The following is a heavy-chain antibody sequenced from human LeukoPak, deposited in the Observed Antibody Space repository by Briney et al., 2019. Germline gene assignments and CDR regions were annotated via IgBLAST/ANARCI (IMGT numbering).Heavy chain of an antibody. V-gene: IGHV3-21*04. CDR2: FSGSGGST. D-gene: IGHD2-21*01. Sequence: GGSLRLSCAASGFTFSSYSMNWVRQAPGKGLEWVSAFSGSGGSTYYAGSVKGRFTISRDNAKNSLFLQMNGLRPEDTALYYCATDPRLLIYWGHGTLVTVSS. CDR1: GFTFSSYS. CDR3: ATDPRLLIY. J-gene: IGHJ4*01.